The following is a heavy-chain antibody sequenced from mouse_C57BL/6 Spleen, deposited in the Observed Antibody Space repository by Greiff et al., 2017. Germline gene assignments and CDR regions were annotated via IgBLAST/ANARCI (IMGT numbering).Heavy chain of an antibody. CDR1: GYSFTGYY. V-gene: IGHV1-42*01. J-gene: IGHJ4*01. CDR3: ARAYYEAMDY. Sequence: VQLQQSGPELVKPGASVKISCKASGYSFTGYYMNWVKQSPEKSLEWIGEINPSTGGTTYNQKFKAKATLTVDKSSSTAYMQLKSLTSEDSAVYYCARAYYEAMDYWGQGTSVTSPQ. CDR2: INPSTGGT. D-gene: IGHD2-10*01.